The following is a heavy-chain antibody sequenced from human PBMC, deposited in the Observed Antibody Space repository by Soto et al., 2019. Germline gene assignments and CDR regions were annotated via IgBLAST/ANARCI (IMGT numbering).Heavy chain of an antibody. J-gene: IGHJ4*02. CDR2: ISWNSGSI. CDR1: GFTFDDYA. D-gene: IGHD6-19*01. CDR3: AKDRGLVLSFDFDY. V-gene: IGHV3-9*01. Sequence: EVQLVESGGGLVQPGRSLRLSCAASGFTFDDYAMHWVQQAPGKGLEWVSGISWNSGSIGYADSVNGRFTISRDNAKNSLSLQMNSLRAEDTALYYCAKDRGLVLSFDFDYWGQGTLVTVSS.